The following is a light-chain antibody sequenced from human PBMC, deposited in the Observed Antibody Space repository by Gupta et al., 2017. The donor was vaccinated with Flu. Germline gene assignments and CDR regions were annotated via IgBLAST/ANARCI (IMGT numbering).Light chain of an antibody. V-gene: IGLV2-14*01. J-gene: IGLJ3*02. CDR2: EVN. CDR1: TSDIGAHNR. Sequence: QSALTQPASVSGSPGQSITISCTGTTSDIGAHNRVSWCQQHPGKAPKLIIYEVNNRPSGVSNRFSGSKSGNTASLTIPGLQAEDEADYYCTSFTRSNTWVFGGGTKLTVL. CDR3: TSFTRSNTWV.